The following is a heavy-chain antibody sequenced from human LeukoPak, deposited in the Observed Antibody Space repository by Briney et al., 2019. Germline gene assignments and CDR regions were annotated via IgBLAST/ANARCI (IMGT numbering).Heavy chain of an antibody. J-gene: IGHJ1*01. CDR1: GFTVSSSY. CDR2: IYSGGST. V-gene: IGHV3-66*01. CDR3: AREGLTGFKDFQH. D-gene: IGHD3-9*01. Sequence: GGSLRLSCSASGFTVSSSYMSWVRQAPGKGLEWVSVIYSGGSTYYADSVKGRFTISRDNSKNTLYLQMNSLRAEDTAVYYCAREGLTGFKDFQHWGQGTLVTVSS.